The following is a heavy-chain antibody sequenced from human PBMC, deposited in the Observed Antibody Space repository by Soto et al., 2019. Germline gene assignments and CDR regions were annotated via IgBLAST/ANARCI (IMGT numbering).Heavy chain of an antibody. CDR2: INHSGNT. D-gene: IGHD4-17*01. CDR3: ASIPRTTVTSKGWFDP. V-gene: IGHV4-34*01. J-gene: IGHJ5*02. CDR1: GGSFSGYY. Sequence: QVQLQQWGAGLLKPSETLSLTCAVYGGSFSGYYWSWIRQPPGKGLEWIGEINHSGNTNYNPALKSRVTISVDTSKNQCSLKLSSVTAADTAVYYCASIPRTTVTSKGWFDPWGQGTLVTVSS.